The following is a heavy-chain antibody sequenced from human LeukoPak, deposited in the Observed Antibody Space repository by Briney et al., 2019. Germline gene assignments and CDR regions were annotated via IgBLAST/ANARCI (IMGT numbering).Heavy chain of an antibody. CDR1: GFTFDDYG. V-gene: IGHV3-20*04. CDR3: ARDLGLGYWDP. D-gene: IGHD2-15*01. J-gene: IGHJ5*02. CDR2: INWNGGST. Sequence: RPGGSLRLSCAASGFTFDDYGMSWVRQAPGKGLEWVSGINWNGGSTGYADSVKGRFTISRDNPKNTLYLQMNSLRAGDTAVYYCARDLGLGYWDPWGQGTLVTVSS.